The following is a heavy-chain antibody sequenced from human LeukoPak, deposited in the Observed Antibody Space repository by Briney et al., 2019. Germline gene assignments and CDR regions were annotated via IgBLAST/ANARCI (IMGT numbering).Heavy chain of an antibody. CDR1: GFTFSSYG. CDR3: ARGGLDYAQFDY. Sequence: GGSLRLTCAASGFTFSSYGMHWVRQAPGKGLEWVAFIRYDGSNKYYADSVKGRFTISRDNSKNTLYLQMNSLRAEDTAVYYCARGGLDYAQFDYWGQGTLVTVSS. CDR2: IRYDGSNK. J-gene: IGHJ4*02. D-gene: IGHD3/OR15-3a*01. V-gene: IGHV3-30*02.